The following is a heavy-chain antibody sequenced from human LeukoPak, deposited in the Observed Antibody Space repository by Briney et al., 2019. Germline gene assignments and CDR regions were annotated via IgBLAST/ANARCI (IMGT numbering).Heavy chain of an antibody. CDR1: GFTFSSYA. CDR3: AKEVCSSTSCAPPRGYYYGMDV. J-gene: IGHJ6*02. CDR2: ISGSGGST. V-gene: IGHV3-23*01. D-gene: IGHD2-2*01. Sequence: GGSLRPSCAASGFTFSSYAMSWVRQAPGKGLEWVSAISGSGGSTYYADSVKGRFTISRDNSKNTLYLQMNSLRAEDTAVYYCAKEVCSSTSCAPPRGYYYGMDVWGQGTTVTVSS.